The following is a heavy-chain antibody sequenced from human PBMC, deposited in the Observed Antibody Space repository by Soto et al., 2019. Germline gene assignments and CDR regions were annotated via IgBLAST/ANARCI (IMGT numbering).Heavy chain of an antibody. CDR3: ATRPLLRGAP. D-gene: IGHD3-16*01. CDR2: IWTSGST. J-gene: IGHJ3*01. Sequence: EVQLVESGGGLIQPGGSLRLSCEASGFTFSSNDMNWVRQAPGKGLEWVSLIWTSGSTAYADSVKGRFTISRDNSKSALYLHMSRLRAADTAVYYCATRPLLRGAPWGQGTMVTVSS. V-gene: IGHV3-53*01. CDR1: GFTFSSND.